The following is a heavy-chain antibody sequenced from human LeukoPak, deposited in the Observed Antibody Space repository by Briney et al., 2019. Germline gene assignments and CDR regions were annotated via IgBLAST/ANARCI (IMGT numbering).Heavy chain of an antibody. CDR3: TTVKPVAGGFDY. D-gene: IGHD6-19*01. CDR1: GFTFSSYS. CDR2: ISSSSSYI. V-gene: IGHV3-21*03. Sequence: PGGSLRLSCAASGFTFSSYSMNWVRQAPGKGLEWVSSISSSSSYIYYADSVKGRFTISRDNAKNSLYLQMNSLKTEDTAVYYCTTVKPVAGGFDYWGQGTLVTVSS. J-gene: IGHJ4*02.